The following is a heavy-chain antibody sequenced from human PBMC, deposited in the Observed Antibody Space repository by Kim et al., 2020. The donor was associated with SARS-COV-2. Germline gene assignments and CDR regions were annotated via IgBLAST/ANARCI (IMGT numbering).Heavy chain of an antibody. V-gene: IGHV4-34*01. CDR3: ARGVWGSGGSCFDY. CDR2: INHSGST. CDR1: GGSFSGYY. D-gene: IGHD2-15*01. J-gene: IGHJ4*02. Sequence: SETLSLTCAVYGGSFSGYYWSWIRQPPGKGLEWIGEINHSGSTNYNPSLKSRVTISVDTSKNQFSLKLSSVTAADTAVYYCARGVWGSGGSCFDYWGQGT.